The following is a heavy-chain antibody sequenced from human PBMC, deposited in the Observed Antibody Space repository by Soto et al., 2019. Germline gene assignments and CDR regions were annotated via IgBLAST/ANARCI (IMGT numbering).Heavy chain of an antibody. V-gene: IGHV3-23*01. D-gene: IGHD6-13*01. J-gene: IGHJ4*02. CDR2: ISGSGGST. CDR1: GFTFSNYA. CDR3: AKDPGSSWYEIDY. Sequence: EVQLLESGGGLVQPGGSLRLSCAASGFTFSNYAVTWVRQAPGKGLEWVSTISGSGGSTYYADSVKGRFTISRDNSKHTLYLQMNSLRAEATAVYYCAKDPGSSWYEIDYWGQGTLVTVSS.